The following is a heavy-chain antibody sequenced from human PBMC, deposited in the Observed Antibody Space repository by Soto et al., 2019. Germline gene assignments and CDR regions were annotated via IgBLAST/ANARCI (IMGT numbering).Heavy chain of an antibody. CDR1: GFNFNTYC. CDR3: SRVQLDKSMALDY. V-gene: IGHV3-33*01. D-gene: IGHD1-1*01. Sequence: QVQLVESGGGVLQPGKSLRLSCAASGFNFNTYCFHWVRQAPGKGLEWVSVIWSDGNNRYYVDSVKGRFTISIDIPKNTVYLQMNALRVEATAVYFCSRVQLDKSMALDYWGHGSLVTVSS. CDR2: IWSDGNNR. J-gene: IGHJ4*01.